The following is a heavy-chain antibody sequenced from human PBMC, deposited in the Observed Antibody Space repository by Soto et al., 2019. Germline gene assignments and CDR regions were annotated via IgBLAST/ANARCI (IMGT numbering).Heavy chain of an antibody. J-gene: IGHJ6*02. CDR3: AREIAYYNLDV. V-gene: IGHV3-7*01. Sequence: EVQLVESGGGLVQPGGSLRLSCAASGFIFSSYWMTWVRQAPGKGLEWVANIKRDGREKYYVDSVKGRFTISRDNAKNSLYLQTNSLRAEDTAVYYCAREIAYYNLDVWGQGTTVTVSS. CDR1: GFIFSSYW. CDR2: IKRDGREK.